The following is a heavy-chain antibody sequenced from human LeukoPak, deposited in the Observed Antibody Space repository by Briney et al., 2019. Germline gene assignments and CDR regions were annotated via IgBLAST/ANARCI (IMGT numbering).Heavy chain of an antibody. CDR2: ISGSGGNT. J-gene: IGHJ4*02. CDR1: GFTFSTYA. V-gene: IGHV3-23*01. Sequence: LGGSLRLSCAASGFTFSTYAMSWVRQAPGQGLEWVSGISGSGGNTYYADTVKGRFTISRDNSYNTLYLQMNSLRAEDTAVYYCAKGGKYSGSGSPDYWGQGTLVTVSS. CDR3: AKGGKYSGSGSPDY. D-gene: IGHD6-6*01.